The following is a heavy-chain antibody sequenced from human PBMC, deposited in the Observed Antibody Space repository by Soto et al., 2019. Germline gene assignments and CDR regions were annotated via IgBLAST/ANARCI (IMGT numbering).Heavy chain of an antibody. J-gene: IGHJ6*02. D-gene: IGHD3-10*01. Sequence: PGGSLRLSCAASGFTFSSYDMHWVRQATGKGLEWVSAIGTAGDTYYPGSVKGRFTISRENAKNSLYLQMNSLRAGDTAVYYCARELGGSGGGYGMYVWGQGTTVTVSS. V-gene: IGHV3-13*04. CDR3: ARELGGSGGGYGMYV. CDR2: IGTAGDT. CDR1: GFTFSSYD.